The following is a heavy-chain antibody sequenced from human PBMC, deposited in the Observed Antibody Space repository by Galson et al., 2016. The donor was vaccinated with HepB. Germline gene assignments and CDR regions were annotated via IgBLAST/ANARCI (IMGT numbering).Heavy chain of an antibody. D-gene: IGHD5-12*01. Sequence: CAISGDSVSSNSAAWNWIRQSPSRGLEWLGRTYYRSKWYNDYPVSVKSRIIINPDTYKNQFSLQLKSVTPEDTAVYYCGRGYARGIDYWGQGILVTVSS. V-gene: IGHV6-1*01. CDR3: GRGYARGIDY. CDR2: TYYRSKWYN. CDR1: GDSVSSNSAA. J-gene: IGHJ4*02.